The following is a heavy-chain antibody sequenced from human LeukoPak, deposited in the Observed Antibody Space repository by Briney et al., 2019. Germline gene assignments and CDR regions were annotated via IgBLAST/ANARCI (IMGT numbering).Heavy chain of an antibody. V-gene: IGHV4-39*07. Sequence: SETLSLTCTVSGGSISSNNYYWGWIRQPPGKGLEWIGSIYYSGSTYYNPSLKSRVTISVDTSKNQFSLKLSSVTAADTAVYHCARAARGGGYRFDCWGQGTLVTVSS. CDR1: GGSISSNNYY. CDR2: IYYSGST. D-gene: IGHD1-26*01. J-gene: IGHJ4*02. CDR3: ARAARGGGYRFDC.